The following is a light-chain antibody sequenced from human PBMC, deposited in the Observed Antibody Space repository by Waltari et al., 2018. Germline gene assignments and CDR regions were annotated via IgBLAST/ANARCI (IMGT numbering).Light chain of an antibody. CDR1: QSVLYSSNNRNY. CDR3: QQYYTTPH. J-gene: IGKJ5*01. V-gene: IGKV4-1*01. CDR2: WAS. Sequence: DIVMTQSPDSLAVSLGERAHINCKSSQSVLYSSNNRNYLAWYQQKPGQPPKLLIYWASTRESGVPDRFSGSGSGTDFTLTISSLQAEDVAVYYCQQYYTTPHFGQGTRLEIK.